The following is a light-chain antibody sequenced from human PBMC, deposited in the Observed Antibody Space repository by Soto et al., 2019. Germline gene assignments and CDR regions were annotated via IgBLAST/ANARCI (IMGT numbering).Light chain of an antibody. Sequence: QSALTQPPSASGSTGQSVTSSCTGTSSDIGGYNYVSWYQRHPGKAPKLMIYEVTKRPSGVPDRFSGSKSGNTASLTVSGLQAEDEAEYYCSSYTGSKTLLFGGGTKLTVL. CDR1: SSDIGGYNY. CDR2: EVT. J-gene: IGLJ2*01. CDR3: SSYTGSKTLL. V-gene: IGLV2-8*01.